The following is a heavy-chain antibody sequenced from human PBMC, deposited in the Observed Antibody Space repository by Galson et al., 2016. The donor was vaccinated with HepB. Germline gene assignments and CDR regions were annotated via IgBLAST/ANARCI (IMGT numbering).Heavy chain of an antibody. D-gene: IGHD2-2*01. V-gene: IGHV1-18*01. Sequence: SVKVSCKASGYTFTTYAISWVRQAPGQGLEWMGWISTYNGNPKYAQKFQGRVTMTTDTSTSTAYMELRSLISDDTAVYYCARSYQVVAVCDFWGQGTLVTVSS. CDR2: ISTYNGNP. J-gene: IGHJ4*02. CDR3: ARSYQVVAVCDF. CDR1: GYTFTTYA.